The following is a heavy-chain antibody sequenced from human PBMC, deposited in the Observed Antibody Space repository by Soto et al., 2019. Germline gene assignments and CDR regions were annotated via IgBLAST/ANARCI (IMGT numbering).Heavy chain of an antibody. V-gene: IGHV1-69*12. CDR1: GGTFSSYA. CDR2: IIPIFGTA. Sequence: QVQLVQSGAEVKKPGSSVKVSCKASGGTFSSYAISWVRQAPGQGLEWMGGIIPIFGTADYAQKFQGRVAITADAPTSTAYTELSSLRSEDTAVYYCASAWRPSYYSAMDVWGQATTVTASS. J-gene: IGHJ6*02. CDR3: ASAWRPSYYSAMDV. D-gene: IGHD3-3*01.